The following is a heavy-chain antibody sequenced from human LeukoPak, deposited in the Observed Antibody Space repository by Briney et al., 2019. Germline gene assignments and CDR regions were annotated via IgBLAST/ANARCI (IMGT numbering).Heavy chain of an antibody. CDR3: ARDDGAAGRFDY. D-gene: IGHD6-13*01. Sequence: PGGSLRLSCAASGFTFSSYAMSWVRQAPGKGLEWVSAISGSGGSTYYADSVKGRFTISRDNSKNTLYLQMNSLRAEDTAVYYCARDDGAAGRFDYWGQGTLVTVSS. CDR1: GFTFSSYA. J-gene: IGHJ4*02. CDR2: ISGSGGST. V-gene: IGHV3-23*01.